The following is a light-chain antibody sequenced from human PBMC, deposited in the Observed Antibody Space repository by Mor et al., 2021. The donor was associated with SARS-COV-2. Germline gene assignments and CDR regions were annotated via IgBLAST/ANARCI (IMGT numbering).Light chain of an antibody. V-gene: IGLV1-44*01. CDR3: ATWDEALTCVV. Sequence: PQLLIHRNFQRPSGVPARISGSKSGTSASLDISGLQSEDEAFYFCATWDEALTCVVFGGGTRLTV. J-gene: IGLJ3*02. CDR2: RNF.